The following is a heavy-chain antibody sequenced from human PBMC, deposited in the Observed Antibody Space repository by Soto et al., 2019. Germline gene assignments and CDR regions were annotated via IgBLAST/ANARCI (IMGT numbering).Heavy chain of an antibody. J-gene: IGHJ4*02. Sequence: GESLKISFAASGFFFTTYAMNWVRQAPGKGLEWVSGISGSGGAASYADSVKGRFTISRDNSKNIVYLQMNSLRADDTAVYYCAKDAIMVSSSYNYFDYWGQGTLVTVSS. CDR2: ISGSGGAA. CDR3: AKDAIMVSSSYNYFDY. D-gene: IGHD6-13*01. V-gene: IGHV3-23*01. CDR1: GFFFTTYA.